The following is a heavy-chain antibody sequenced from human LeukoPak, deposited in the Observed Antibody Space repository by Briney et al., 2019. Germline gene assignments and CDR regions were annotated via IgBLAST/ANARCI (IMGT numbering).Heavy chain of an antibody. J-gene: IGHJ4*02. Sequence: SSETLSLTCTVSGGSISSYYWSWIRQPPGKGLEWIGYIYYSGSTNYNPSLKSRVTISVDTSKNQFSLKLSSVTAADTAVYYCAGSRDGYGYYYWGQGTLVTVSS. V-gene: IGHV4-59*01. CDR1: GGSISSYY. CDR2: IYYSGST. CDR3: AGSRDGYGYYY. D-gene: IGHD5-18*01.